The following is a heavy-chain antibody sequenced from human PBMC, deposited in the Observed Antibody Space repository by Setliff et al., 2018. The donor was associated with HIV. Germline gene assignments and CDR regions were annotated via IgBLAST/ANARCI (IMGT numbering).Heavy chain of an antibody. CDR3: AKTLPTLYPPHDYYFAMDV. V-gene: IGHV3-23*01. Sequence: ASVKVSCAPSGFTFGSYAMSWVRQAPGKGLEWVSVISGSGDSTFYADSLKGRFTISRDNSKNTLYLQMNSLRAEDTAVYYCAKTLPTLYPPHDYYFAMDVWGQGTTVTVSS. D-gene: IGHD2-15*01. CDR1: GFTFGSYA. J-gene: IGHJ6*02. CDR2: ISGSGDST.